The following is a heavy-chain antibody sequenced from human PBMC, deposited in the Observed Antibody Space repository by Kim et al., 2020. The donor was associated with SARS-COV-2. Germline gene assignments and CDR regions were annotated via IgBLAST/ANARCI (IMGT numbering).Heavy chain of an antibody. J-gene: IGHJ4*02. CDR3: ARSRGYGASRKYYFDY. CDR2: IYYSGST. D-gene: IGHD5-12*01. Sequence: SETLSLTCTVSGGSISSYYWSWIRQPPGKGLEWIGYIYYSGSTNYNPSLKSRVTISVDTSKNQFSLKLSSVTAADTAVYYCARSRGYGASRKYYFDYWGQGTLVTVSS. V-gene: IGHV4-59*01. CDR1: GGSISSYY.